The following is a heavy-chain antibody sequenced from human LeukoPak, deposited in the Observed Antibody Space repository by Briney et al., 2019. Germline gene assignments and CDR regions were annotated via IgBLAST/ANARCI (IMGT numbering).Heavy chain of an antibody. CDR2: ISAYNGNT. J-gene: IGHJ6*03. CDR1: GYTFTSYG. Sequence: GASVKVSCKASGYTFTSYGISWVRQAPGQGLEWMGWISAYNGNTNYAQKLQGRVTMTTDTSTSTAYMELRSLRSDDTAVYYCARDGDSSGYYYWYYYYYMDVCGKGNTVTVSS. CDR3: ARDGDSSGYYYWYYYYYMDV. V-gene: IGHV1-18*01. D-gene: IGHD3-22*01.